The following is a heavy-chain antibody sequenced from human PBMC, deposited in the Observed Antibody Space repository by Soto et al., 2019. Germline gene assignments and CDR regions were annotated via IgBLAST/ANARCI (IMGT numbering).Heavy chain of an antibody. CDR3: ARDRLRGYDSSGFYS. CDR1: GYTFISYG. J-gene: IGHJ4*02. CDR2: INPSDGNR. D-gene: IGHD3-22*01. V-gene: IGHV1-18*01. Sequence: ASVKVSCKASGYTFISYGISWVRQATGQGLEWMGWINPSDGNRNFAQKFEDRVTMTTATSTNTVFLELRSLKSDDTAIYYCARDRLRGYDSSGFYSWGQGTMVTVSS.